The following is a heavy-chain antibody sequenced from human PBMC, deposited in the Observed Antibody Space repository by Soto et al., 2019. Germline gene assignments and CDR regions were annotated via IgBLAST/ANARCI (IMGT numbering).Heavy chain of an antibody. CDR3: VKDNGLGVIAVFYYFGY. J-gene: IGHJ4*02. CDR2: ISWNSGST. Sequence: EVQLVESGGGLVQPGRSLRLSCAASGFSFGDYAMHWVRQAPGKGLEWVAGISWNSGSTGYADSVKGRFTISRDNAKNSLYLQMNSRRAEDTAFYYCVKDNGLGVIAVFYYFGYWGQGTLVTVSS. CDR1: GFSFGDYA. D-gene: IGHD6-19*01. V-gene: IGHV3-9*01.